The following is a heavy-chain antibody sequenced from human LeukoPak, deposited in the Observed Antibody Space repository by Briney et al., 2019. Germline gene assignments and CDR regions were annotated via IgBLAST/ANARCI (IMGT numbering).Heavy chain of an antibody. CDR3: ARDHCSGDSCYFFDY. J-gene: IGHJ4*02. Sequence: GASVKVSFKASGGTFSSYAISWVRQAPGQPLEWMGGIIPIFGTVNYAQKFPGRVTITTDKSTSTAYMELSSLRSEDTAIYYCARDHCSGDSCYFFDYWGQGTLVTVSS. D-gene: IGHD2-15*01. CDR1: GGTFSSYA. CDR2: IIPIFGTV. V-gene: IGHV1-69*05.